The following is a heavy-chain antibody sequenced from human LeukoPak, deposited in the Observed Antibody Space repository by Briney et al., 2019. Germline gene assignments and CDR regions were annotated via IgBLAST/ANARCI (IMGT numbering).Heavy chain of an antibody. J-gene: IGHJ4*02. V-gene: IGHV3-21*01. CDR2: ISSSTSYI. D-gene: IGHD6-19*01. CDR3: ARGLYSSGYAY. CDR1: GFTFSSYN. Sequence: PGGSLRLSCAASGFTFSSYNMNWVRQAPGKGLEWVSSISSSTSYIYYADSVKGRFTISRDNAKNSLYLQMNSLRGEDTAVYYCARGLYSSGYAYWGQGTLVTVSS.